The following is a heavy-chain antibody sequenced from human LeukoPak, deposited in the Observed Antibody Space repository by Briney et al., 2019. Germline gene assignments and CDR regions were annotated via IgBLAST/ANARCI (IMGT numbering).Heavy chain of an antibody. Sequence: PGGSLRLSCAASGFTFSSYWMHWVRQAPGKGLAWVSRINSDGSSTSYADSVKGRFTISRDNAKNTLYLQMNSLRAEDTAVYYCARDSPGVVPAAIVDGMDVWGKGTTVTVSS. CDR1: GFTFSSYW. CDR3: ARDSPGVVPAAIVDGMDV. V-gene: IGHV3-74*01. J-gene: IGHJ6*04. CDR2: INSDGSST. D-gene: IGHD2-2*02.